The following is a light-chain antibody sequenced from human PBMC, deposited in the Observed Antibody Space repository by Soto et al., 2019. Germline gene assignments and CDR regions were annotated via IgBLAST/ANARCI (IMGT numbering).Light chain of an antibody. J-gene: IGKJ1*01. CDR1: QSVSSSY. V-gene: IGKV3-20*01. Sequence: EIVLTQSPGTLSLSPGERATLSCRASQSVSSSYLAWYQQKPGQAPRLLIHGASTRASGIPDRFTGSGSGTDFTLTIRRLEPEDFAVYYCQQYVSSPRTFGQGTRVEIK. CDR3: QQYVSSPRT. CDR2: GAS.